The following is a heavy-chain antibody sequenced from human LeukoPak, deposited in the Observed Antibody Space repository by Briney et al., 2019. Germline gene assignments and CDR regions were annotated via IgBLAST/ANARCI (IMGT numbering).Heavy chain of an antibody. V-gene: IGHV3-9*01. CDR2: ISWNSGSI. Sequence: GGSLRLSCAASGFTFDDYAMHWVRQAPGKGLEWVSGISWNSGSIGYADSVKGRFTISRDNAKNSLYLQMNSLRAEDTALYYCVSVAPLIDYWGQGTLVTVSS. CDR3: VSVAPLIDY. D-gene: IGHD2-21*01. CDR1: GFTFDDYA. J-gene: IGHJ4*02.